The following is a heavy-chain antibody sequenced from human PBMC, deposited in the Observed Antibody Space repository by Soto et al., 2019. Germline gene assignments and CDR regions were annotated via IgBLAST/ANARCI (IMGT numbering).Heavy chain of an antibody. CDR3: AGQAH. Sequence: QVQLVESGGGVVQPERSLRLSCAASGFSFSSYGMHWVRQAPGKGLEWVAVIWYDGSNKYYADSVKGRLTISRDNSKDTLYLQMNSLRVEDTAVYYCAGQAHWGQGTLVTVSS. J-gene: IGHJ4*02. V-gene: IGHV3-33*01. CDR2: IWYDGSNK. CDR1: GFSFSSYG.